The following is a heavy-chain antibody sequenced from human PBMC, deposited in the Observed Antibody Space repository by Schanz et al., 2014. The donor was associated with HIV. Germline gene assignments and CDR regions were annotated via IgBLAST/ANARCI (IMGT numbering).Heavy chain of an antibody. CDR1: GFIFDEYA. CDR3: AKASVEMLGSYFNYGMDV. J-gene: IGHJ6*02. D-gene: IGHD3-10*01. V-gene: IGHV3-9*01. Sequence: EVQLVESGGGLVQPGRSLRLSCAASGFIFDEYAMHWVRQGPGKGLEWVSGIDWKSGIIGYADSVKGRFTISRDNAKNSLYLQMNSLRAEDTALYYCAKASVEMLGSYFNYGMDVWGQGTTVTLSS. CDR2: IDWKSGII.